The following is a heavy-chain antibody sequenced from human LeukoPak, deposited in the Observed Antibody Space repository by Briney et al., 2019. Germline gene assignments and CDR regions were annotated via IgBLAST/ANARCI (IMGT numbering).Heavy chain of an antibody. Sequence: SETLSLTCTVSGGSISSGGYYWSWIRQPPGKGLEWIGYIYHSGSTYYNPSLKSRVTISVDRSKNQFSLKLSSVTAADTAVYYCARSYDSGGYYYYYMDVWGKGTTVTVSS. CDR3: ARSYDSGGYYYYYMDV. V-gene: IGHV4-30-2*01. J-gene: IGHJ6*03. CDR2: IYHSGST. D-gene: IGHD3-22*01. CDR1: GGSISSGGYY.